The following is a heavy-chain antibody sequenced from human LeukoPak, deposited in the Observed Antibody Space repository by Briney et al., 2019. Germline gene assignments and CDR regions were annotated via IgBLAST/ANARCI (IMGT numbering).Heavy chain of an antibody. CDR1: GDSINTHY. D-gene: IGHD3-22*01. J-gene: IGHJ5*02. CDR3: ARDRRYYETNGSPLGWFDP. V-gene: IGHV4-59*11. Sequence: SETLSLTCTVSGDSINTHYWSWIRQPPGKGLEWIGYIYYSGSTNYNPSLKSRVSISVVTSKNQFSLQLTSVTAADTAVYYCARDRRYYETNGSPLGWFDPWGQGTLVTVSS. CDR2: IYYSGST.